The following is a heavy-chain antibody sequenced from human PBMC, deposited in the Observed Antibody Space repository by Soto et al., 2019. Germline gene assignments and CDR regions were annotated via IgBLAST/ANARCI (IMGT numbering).Heavy chain of an antibody. V-gene: IGHV1-18*01. CDR2: ISAYNGNT. CDR3: ARGSIFGVVTLYFDY. Sequence: QVQLVQSGAEVKKPGASVKVSCKASGYTFTSYGISWVRQAPGQGLEWMGWISAYNGNTNYAQKLQGRVTMTTDKSTSTAYMGLRSLRSDDTAVYYCARGSIFGVVTLYFDYWGQGTMVTVSS. J-gene: IGHJ4*02. CDR1: GYTFTSYG. D-gene: IGHD3-3*01.